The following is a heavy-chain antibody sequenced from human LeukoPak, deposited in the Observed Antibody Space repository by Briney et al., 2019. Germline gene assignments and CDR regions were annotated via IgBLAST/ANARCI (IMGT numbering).Heavy chain of an antibody. J-gene: IGHJ4*02. CDR2: IYYSGST. CDR1: GGSISNYY. D-gene: IGHD3-22*01. V-gene: IGHV4-59*01. Sequence: SETLSLTCTVSGGSISNYYWSWIRQPPGKGLEWIGYIYYSGSTNYNPSHKSRVTISVDTSKNQFSLKLNSVTAADTAVYYCARLGSNYYDSSGYYPNYFDYWGQGTLVTVSS. CDR3: ARLGSNYYDSSGYYPNYFDY.